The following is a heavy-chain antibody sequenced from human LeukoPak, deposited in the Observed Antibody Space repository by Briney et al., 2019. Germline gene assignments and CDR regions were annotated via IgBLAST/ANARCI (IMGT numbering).Heavy chain of an antibody. CDR2: IRYDERNK. Sequence: GGSLRLSCEASGFTFSSYAMHWVRQAPGKGLEWVAFIRYDERNKYYSDSVKGRFTISRDNSKKALFLQMNSLRAEDTAVYYCARGGDTSGYYFDYWGQGTLVTVSS. J-gene: IGHJ4*02. D-gene: IGHD3-22*01. CDR1: GFTFSSYA. CDR3: ARGGDTSGYYFDY. V-gene: IGHV3-30*02.